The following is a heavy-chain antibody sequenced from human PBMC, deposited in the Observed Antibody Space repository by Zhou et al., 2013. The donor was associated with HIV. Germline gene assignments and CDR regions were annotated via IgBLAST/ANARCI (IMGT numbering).Heavy chain of an antibody. J-gene: IGHJ4*02. CDR3: VGDTSTSPFVY. CDR1: GGAFSSDA. V-gene: IGHV1-69*05. D-gene: IGHD2-2*01. CDR2: IIPMFDTP. Sequence: QLVQSGAEVKKPGSSVKVSCKASGGAFSSDAISWVRQAPEQGLEWLGGIIPMFDTPNYAQKFQGRLTITTDKFTSTAYLELSNLRSEDTAVYYCVGDTSTSPFVYWGQGTRVTVSS.